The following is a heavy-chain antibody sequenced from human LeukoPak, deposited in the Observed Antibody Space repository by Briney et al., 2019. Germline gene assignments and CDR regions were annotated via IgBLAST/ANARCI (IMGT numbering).Heavy chain of an antibody. J-gene: IGHJ4*02. V-gene: IGHV1-2*02. D-gene: IGHD2-2*02. CDR2: INPNSGGT. Sequence: GASVKVSCKASGYTFTDSYMHWVRQAPGQGLELMGWINPNSGGTNSAQKFQGRVTMTRDTSITTAYLELSSLRSDDTAMYYCARADCSSTSCYTYPIDYWGQGTLVIVSS. CDR3: ARADCSSTSCYTYPIDY. CDR1: GYTFTDSY.